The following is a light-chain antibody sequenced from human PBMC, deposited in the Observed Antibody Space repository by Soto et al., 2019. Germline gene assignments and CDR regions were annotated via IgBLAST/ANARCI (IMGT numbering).Light chain of an antibody. CDR1: SSDVGIYNY. CDR3: TSYTTSSTRV. V-gene: IGLV2-14*01. Sequence: QSVLTQPASVSGSPGQSIAISCTGTSSDVGIYNYVSWYQQHPGKVPKLIIYEVTNRPSGVSNRFSGSKSGNTASLIISGLQAEYEADYYCTSYTTSSTRVFGTGTKVTVL. J-gene: IGLJ1*01. CDR2: EVT.